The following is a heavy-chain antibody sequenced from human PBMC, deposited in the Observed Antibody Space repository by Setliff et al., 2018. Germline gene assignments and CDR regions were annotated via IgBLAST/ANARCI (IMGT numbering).Heavy chain of an antibody. Sequence: GGSLRLSCAASGFTFSSYWMSWVRQAPGKGLEWVANIKQDGSEKYYVDSVKGRFTISRDNAKNSLYLQMNSLRAEDTAVYYCARRTAMAGTPRLYFDYWGQGTLVTVSS. J-gene: IGHJ4*02. CDR2: IKQDGSEK. D-gene: IGHD6-19*01. CDR1: GFTFSSYW. V-gene: IGHV3-7*01. CDR3: ARRTAMAGTPRLYFDY.